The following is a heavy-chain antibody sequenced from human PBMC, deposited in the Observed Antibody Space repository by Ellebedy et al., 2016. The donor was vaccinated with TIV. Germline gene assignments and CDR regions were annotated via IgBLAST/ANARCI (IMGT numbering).Heavy chain of an antibody. J-gene: IGHJ4*02. CDR1: GYTFDSYG. V-gene: IGHV1-18*01. CDR3: GRVGKYCSSFSCYEDS. D-gene: IGHD2-2*01. CDR2: ISAYNNNT. Sequence: AASVKVSCKATGYTFDSYGISWVRHAPGQGLEWMGWISAYNNNTNYAQKLQDRVTLTSDTSTSTAYMELRSLRSDDTAVYYCGRVGKYCSSFSCYEDSWGQGTLVTVSS.